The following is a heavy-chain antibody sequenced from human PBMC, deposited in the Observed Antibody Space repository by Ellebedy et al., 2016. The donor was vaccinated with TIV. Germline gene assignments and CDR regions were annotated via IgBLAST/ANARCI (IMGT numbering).Heavy chain of an antibody. J-gene: IGHJ1*01. Sequence: AASVKVSCKASGYTFTSYGISWVRQAPGQGLEWMGWINPYNGNTNYVQKLQDRVTMTTDTSTSTAYMELSSLRSEDTAVYYCARATPGTWSEYFQHWGQGTLVTVSS. CDR3: ARATPGTWSEYFQH. V-gene: IGHV1-18*01. CDR1: GYTFTSYG. CDR2: INPYNGNT. D-gene: IGHD6-13*01.